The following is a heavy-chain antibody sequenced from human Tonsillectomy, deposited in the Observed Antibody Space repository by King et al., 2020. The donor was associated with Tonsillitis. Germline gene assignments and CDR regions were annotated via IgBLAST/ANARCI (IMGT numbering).Heavy chain of an antibody. CDR2: ISYDGSNI. D-gene: IGHD6-19*01. CDR3: AKETVAGIFDTFDI. V-gene: IGHV3-30*18. CDR1: GITFSSYG. Sequence: VQLVESGGGVVQPGRSLRLSCAASGITFSSYGMHGVRQAPGKGLEWVAVISYDGSNIYYADSVKGRFTISRDNSKNTLYLQMNNLRAEDTAVYYCAKETVAGIFDTFDIWGQGTMVTVSS. J-gene: IGHJ3*02.